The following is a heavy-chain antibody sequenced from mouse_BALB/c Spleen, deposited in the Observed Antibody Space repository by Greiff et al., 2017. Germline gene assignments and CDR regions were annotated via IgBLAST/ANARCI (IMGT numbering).Heavy chain of an antibody. V-gene: IGHV3-6*02. Sequence: EVKLMESGPGLVKPSQSLSLTCSVTGYSITSGYYWTWIRQFPGNKLEWMGYISYDGSNNYNPSLKNRISITRDTSKNQFFLKLNSVTTEDTATYYCARRITTEGFDYWGQGTTLTVSS. CDR1: GYSITSGYY. CDR2: ISYDGSN. J-gene: IGHJ2*01. D-gene: IGHD2-4*01. CDR3: ARRITTEGFDY.